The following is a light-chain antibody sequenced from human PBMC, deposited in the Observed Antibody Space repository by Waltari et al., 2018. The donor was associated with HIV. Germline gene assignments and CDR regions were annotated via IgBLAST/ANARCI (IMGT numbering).Light chain of an antibody. Sequence: QAVVTQEPSLTVSPGGTVTLTCGSSTGAVTSGHYPYWFQQKPGQAPRTLIYVTSNKHSWTPARFSGSLLGGKAALTLSGAQPEDEAEYYCLLSYSALFGGGTKLTVL. V-gene: IGLV7-46*01. CDR1: TGAVTSGHY. J-gene: IGLJ2*01. CDR2: VTS. CDR3: LLSYSAL.